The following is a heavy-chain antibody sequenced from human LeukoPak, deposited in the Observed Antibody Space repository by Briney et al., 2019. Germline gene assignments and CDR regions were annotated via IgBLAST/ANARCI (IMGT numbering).Heavy chain of an antibody. CDR3: ARDRIYGGNSASFDY. CDR1: GVTFSSHG. V-gene: IGHV3-33*01. D-gene: IGHD4-23*01. J-gene: IGHJ4*02. Sequence: PWRSLRLSCAASGVTFSSHGRHWVRQAPGKGLEWVAVIWYDGSNNYYADSVKCLFTISRDNSKNTLYLQMNSLRAEDTAVYYCARDRIYGGNSASFDYCGQGTLVTVSS. CDR2: IWYDGSNN.